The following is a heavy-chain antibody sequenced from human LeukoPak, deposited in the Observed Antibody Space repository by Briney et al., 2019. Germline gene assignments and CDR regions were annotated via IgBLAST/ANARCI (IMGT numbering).Heavy chain of an antibody. V-gene: IGHV4-34*01. D-gene: IGHD3-9*01. Sequence: SETLSLTCAVYGGSFSGYYWSWIRQPPGKGLEWIGEINHSGSTNYNPSLKSRVTISVDTSKNQFSLKLSSVTAADTAVYHCARDLKYYDILTGYQPDAFDIWGQGTMVTVSS. CDR3: ARDLKYYDILTGYQPDAFDI. CDR2: INHSGST. J-gene: IGHJ3*02. CDR1: GGSFSGYY.